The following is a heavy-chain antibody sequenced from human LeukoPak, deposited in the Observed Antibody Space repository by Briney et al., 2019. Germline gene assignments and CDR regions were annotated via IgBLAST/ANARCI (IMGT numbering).Heavy chain of an antibody. D-gene: IGHD1-26*01. V-gene: IGHV3-7*01. CDR3: ASLLGDKTIFDF. Sequence: GGSLTLSCAASGLIFGSRWMSWIRQAPGKGLEWVANIKRDGSGEYYLDSVKGRFTISRDNAKNSLYLQMNSLRAEDTAVYYCASLLGDKTIFDFWGQGTLVTVSS. CDR2: IKRDGSGE. J-gene: IGHJ4*02. CDR1: GLIFGSRW.